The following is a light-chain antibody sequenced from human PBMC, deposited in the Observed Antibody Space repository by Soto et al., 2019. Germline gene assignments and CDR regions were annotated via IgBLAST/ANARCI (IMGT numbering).Light chain of an antibody. Sequence: EIVMTQSPATLSVSPGERATLSCRASQSVGSNLAWYQQKPGQAPRLLIYGASTRATAFPARFSGSGSGTEFTLTISSLQSEDFAVYYCQQYNNWPFTFGGGTKVDIK. CDR3: QQYNNWPFT. CDR1: QSVGSN. J-gene: IGKJ4*01. V-gene: IGKV3-15*01. CDR2: GAS.